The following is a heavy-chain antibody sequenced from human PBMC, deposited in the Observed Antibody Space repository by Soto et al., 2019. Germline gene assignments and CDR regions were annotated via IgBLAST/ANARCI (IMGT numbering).Heavy chain of an antibody. CDR3: ASPLRGYSYGCDY. V-gene: IGHV1-69*05. D-gene: IGHD5-18*01. CDR2: IIPIFGTA. Sequence: QVQLVQSGAEVKKPGSSVKVSCKASGGTFSSYAISWVRQAPGQGLEWMGGIIPIFGTANYAQKFQGRVTXTXDXXTSTAYMELSSLRSEDTAVYYCASPLRGYSYGCDYWGQGTLVTVSS. CDR1: GGTFSSYA. J-gene: IGHJ4*02.